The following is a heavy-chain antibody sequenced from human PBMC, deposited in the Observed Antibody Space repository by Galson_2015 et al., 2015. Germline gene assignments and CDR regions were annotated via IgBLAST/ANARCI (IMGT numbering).Heavy chain of an antibody. Sequence: CAISGDSVSNNRVAWNWIRQSPSRGLEWLGRTYFRSKWFSDYAISVKGRVTINPDTSKNQFSLQLNSVTPDDTAVYYCARAYRNGWFFPRYGRRGQGTTVTVSS. CDR3: ARAYRNGWFFPRYGR. CDR1: GDSVSNNRVA. V-gene: IGHV6-1*01. J-gene: IGHJ6*02. D-gene: IGHD6-19*01. CDR2: TYFRSKWFS.